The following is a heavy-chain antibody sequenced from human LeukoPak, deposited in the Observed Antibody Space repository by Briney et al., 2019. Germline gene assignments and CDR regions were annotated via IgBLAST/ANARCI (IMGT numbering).Heavy chain of an antibody. Sequence: SETLSLTCAVYGGSFSGYYWSWIRQPPGKGLEWIGEINHSGSTNYNPSLKSRVTISVDTSKNQFSLKLSSVTAADTAVYYCARGGHGAQNRYYMDVWAKGPRSPSP. V-gene: IGHV4-34*01. D-gene: IGHD4-17*01. CDR3: ARGGHGAQNRYYMDV. J-gene: IGHJ6*03. CDR2: INHSGST. CDR1: GGSFSGYY.